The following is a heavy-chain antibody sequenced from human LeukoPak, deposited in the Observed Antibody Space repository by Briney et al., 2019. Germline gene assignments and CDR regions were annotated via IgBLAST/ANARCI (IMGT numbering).Heavy chain of an antibody. J-gene: IGHJ1*01. CDR3: ATYYVGRGGSGY. V-gene: IGHV4-30-4*01. CDR2: DGKS. CDR1: GASISSGAYH. D-gene: IGHD3-10*02. Sequence: SETLSLTCTVSGASISSGAYHWSWIRQAPGKGLEWIGQDGKSDDNPSLKSRVTISVDTSKNQLSLRLTSVTTADTALYFCATYYVGRGGSGYWGQGTLVTVSS.